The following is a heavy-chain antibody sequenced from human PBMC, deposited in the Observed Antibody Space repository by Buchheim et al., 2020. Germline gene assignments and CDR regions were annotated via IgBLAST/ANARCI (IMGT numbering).Heavy chain of an antibody. CDR2: INHSGST. D-gene: IGHD3-3*01. V-gene: IGHV4-34*01. J-gene: IGHJ4*02. CDR1: GGSFSGYY. Sequence: QVQLQQWGAGLLKPSETLSLTCAVYGGSFSGYYWSWIRQPPGKGLEWIGEINHSGSTNYNPSLKSRVTISVDTSKNQFSLKLSSVTAADTAVYYCARGPSDFWSGYGVGYWGQGTL. CDR3: ARGPSDFWSGYGVGY.